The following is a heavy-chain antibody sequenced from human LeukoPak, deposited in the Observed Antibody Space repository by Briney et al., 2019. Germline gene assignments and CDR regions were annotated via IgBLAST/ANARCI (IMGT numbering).Heavy chain of an antibody. CDR1: GFTFSSYG. Sequence: GRSLRLSCAASGFTFSSYGMHWVRQAPGKGLEWVAVISYDGSNKYYADSVKGRFTISRDNSKNTLYLQMNSLRAEDTAVYYCAKEHSSGYYYGPYDAFDIWGLGTMVTVSS. CDR3: AKEHSSGYYYGPYDAFDI. V-gene: IGHV3-30*18. D-gene: IGHD3-22*01. CDR2: ISYDGSNK. J-gene: IGHJ3*02.